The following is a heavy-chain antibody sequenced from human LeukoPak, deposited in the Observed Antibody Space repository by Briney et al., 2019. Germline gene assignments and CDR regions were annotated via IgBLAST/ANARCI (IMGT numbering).Heavy chain of an antibody. V-gene: IGHV3-48*03. CDR2: ISSSGSTI. J-gene: IGHJ6*02. CDR3: ARDDEIVGDSNYYYYYGMDV. CDR1: GFTFSSYE. D-gene: IGHD4-17*01. Sequence: GGSLRLSCAASGFTFSSYEMNWVRQAPGKGLEWVSYISSSGSTIYYADSVKGRFTISRDNAKNSLYLQMNSLRAEDTAVYYCARDDEIVGDSNYYYYYGMDVWGQGTTVTVSS.